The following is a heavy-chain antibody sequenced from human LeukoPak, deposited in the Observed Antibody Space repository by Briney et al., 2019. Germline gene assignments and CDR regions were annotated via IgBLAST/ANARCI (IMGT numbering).Heavy chain of an antibody. CDR2: INPDSGGT. CDR1: GYTFTGFF. CDR3: ARGRGSWYDSSGSPYIRFDY. Sequence: ASVKVSCKASGYTFTGFFIHWVRQAPGQGLEWMGWINPDSGGTNYAQKFQGRVTMTRDTSISTAYMELSRLRSDDSAIYYCARGRGSWYDSSGSPYIRFDYWGQGTLVTVSS. D-gene: IGHD3-22*01. J-gene: IGHJ4*02. V-gene: IGHV1-2*02.